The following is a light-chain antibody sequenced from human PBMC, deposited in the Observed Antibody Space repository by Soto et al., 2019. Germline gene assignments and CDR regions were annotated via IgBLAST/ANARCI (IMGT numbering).Light chain of an antibody. Sequence: QSVLAQPASVSGSPGQSITISCTGTSSDVGSYNLVSWYQHHPGKAPKLMIYEVSKRPSGVSNRFSGSKSGNKASLTISGLQAEDEADYCCCSYGGRNTFVFVTGTKVTVL. V-gene: IGLV2-23*02. J-gene: IGLJ1*01. CDR3: CSYGGRNTFV. CDR1: SSDVGSYNL. CDR2: EVS.